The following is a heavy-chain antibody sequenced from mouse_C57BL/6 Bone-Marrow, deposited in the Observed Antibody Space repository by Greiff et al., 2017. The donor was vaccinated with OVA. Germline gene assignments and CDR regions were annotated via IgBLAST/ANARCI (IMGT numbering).Heavy chain of an antibody. J-gene: IGHJ1*03. CDR3: ARDATVVAPYWYFDV. CDR1: GFSLTSYG. D-gene: IGHD1-1*01. V-gene: IGHV2-2*01. Sequence: VQLQQSGPGLVQPSQSLSITCTVSGFSLTSYGVHWVRQSPGKGLEWLGVIWSGGSTDYNAAFISRLSISKDNSKSQVFFIMNSLPADDTAIYYCARDATVVAPYWYFDVWGTGTTVTVSS. CDR2: IWSGGST.